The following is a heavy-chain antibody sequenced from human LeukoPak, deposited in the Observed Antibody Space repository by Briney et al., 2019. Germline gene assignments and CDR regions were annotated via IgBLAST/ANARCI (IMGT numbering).Heavy chain of an antibody. CDR2: IIPIFGTA. CDR1: GGTFSSYA. D-gene: IGHD6-13*01. J-gene: IGHJ4*02. Sequence: SVKVSCKASGGTFSSYAISWVRQSPGQGLEWMGGIIPIFGTANYAQKFQGRVTITTDESPSTAYMELSSLRSEDTAVYYCARSLSSRRRYSSSCQYFDYWGQGTLVTVSS. CDR3: ARSLSSRRRYSSSCQYFDY. V-gene: IGHV1-69*05.